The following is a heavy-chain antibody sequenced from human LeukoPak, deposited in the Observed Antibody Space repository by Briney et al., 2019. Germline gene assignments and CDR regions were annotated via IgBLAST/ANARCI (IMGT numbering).Heavy chain of an antibody. J-gene: IGHJ6*03. CDR1: GFTFSDYY. CDR2: IQYDGSNQ. CDR3: AKDRCSNGVGCYYYYMDV. V-gene: IGHV3-30*02. Sequence: GGSLRLSCAASGFTFSDYYMSWIRQAPGKGLEWVAYIQYDGSNQQYADSVKGRFSISRDSSKNILYLQMNSLRAEDTAVYYCAKDRCSNGVGCYYYYMDVWGKGTTVTISS. D-gene: IGHD2-8*01.